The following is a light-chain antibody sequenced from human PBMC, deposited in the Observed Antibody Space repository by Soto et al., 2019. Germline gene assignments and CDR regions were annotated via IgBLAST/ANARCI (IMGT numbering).Light chain of an antibody. CDR1: QSVSSY. CDR3: QHRSNWLIT. CDR2: DAS. V-gene: IGKV3-11*01. J-gene: IGKJ5*01. Sequence: EIVLTQSPATLSLSPGERATLSCRASQSVSSYLAWYQQKPGQAPRLLMYDASNRATGIPARFSGSGSVTDFTLTISSLEPEDFAIYYCQHRSNWLITFGQGTRLEIK.